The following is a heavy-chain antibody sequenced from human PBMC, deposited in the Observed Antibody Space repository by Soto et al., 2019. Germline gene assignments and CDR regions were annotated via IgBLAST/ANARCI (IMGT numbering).Heavy chain of an antibody. D-gene: IGHD3-10*01. CDR1: GFSLSTSQVG. J-gene: IGHJ4*02. CDR2: VYWNDAK. V-gene: IGHV2-5*01. CDR3: AHLHTRGYYVDY. Sequence: SGPTLVNPTQTLTLTCTFSGFSLSTSQVGVAWIRQPPGKALEWLAHVYWNDAKYYSLSLKTRLTITEDTSKNQVVLTMTNMDPVDTATYFCAHLHTRGYYVDYWGQGALVTVSS.